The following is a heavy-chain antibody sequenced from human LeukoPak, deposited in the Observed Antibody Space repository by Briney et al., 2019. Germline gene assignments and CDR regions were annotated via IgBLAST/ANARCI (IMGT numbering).Heavy chain of an antibody. CDR3: ARDQRFLEWLSPFDY. D-gene: IGHD3-3*01. V-gene: IGHV4-34*01. CDR2: INHSGST. Sequence: SETLSLTCAVYGGSFSGYYWSWIRQPPGKGLEWIGEINHSGSTNYNPSLKSRVTISVDTSKNQFSLKLSSVTAADTAVYYCARDQRFLEWLSPFDYWGQGTLVTVSS. CDR1: GGSFSGYY. J-gene: IGHJ4*02.